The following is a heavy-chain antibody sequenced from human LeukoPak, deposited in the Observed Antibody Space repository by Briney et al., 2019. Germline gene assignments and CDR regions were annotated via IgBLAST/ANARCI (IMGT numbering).Heavy chain of an antibody. Sequence: GGSLRLSCAASGFTFSSYGMHWVRQAPGKGLEWVAFIRYDGSNKYYADSVKGRFTISRDNSKNTLYLQMNSLRAEDTAVYYSAKGHAYYYDSSGYPDAFDIWGQGTMDTVSS. CDR3: AKGHAYYYDSSGYPDAFDI. J-gene: IGHJ3*02. D-gene: IGHD3-22*01. V-gene: IGHV3-30*02. CDR2: IRYDGSNK. CDR1: GFTFSSYG.